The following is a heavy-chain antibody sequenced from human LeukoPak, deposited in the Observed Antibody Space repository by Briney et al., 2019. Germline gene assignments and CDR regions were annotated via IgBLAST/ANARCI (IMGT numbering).Heavy chain of an antibody. CDR2: IKQDASEK. D-gene: IGHD3-3*01. V-gene: IGHV3-7*01. Sequence: GGSLRLSCAASGFTFSSYWMTWVRQAPGKGLEWVANIKQDASEKFYVDSVKGRFTISRDNAKNSLYLQMNSLRAEDTAVYYCARDLSWSLSGYDYWGRGTLVTVSS. CDR3: ARDLSWSLSGYDY. CDR1: GFTFSSYW. J-gene: IGHJ4*02.